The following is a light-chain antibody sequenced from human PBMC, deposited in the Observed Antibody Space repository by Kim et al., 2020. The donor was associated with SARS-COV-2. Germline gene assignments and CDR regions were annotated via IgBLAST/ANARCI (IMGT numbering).Light chain of an antibody. Sequence: ASVKLTCTLSSGHSYYDSAWHQQQPGKGPRFLMKVDNDGSHTKGVGIPDRFSVSSSGAERYLTISSLQSEDEADYYCQTWGTGFRVFGGGTQLTVL. CDR2: VDNDGSH. CDR1: SGHSYYD. J-gene: IGLJ2*01. CDR3: QTWGTGFRV. V-gene: IGLV4-69*01.